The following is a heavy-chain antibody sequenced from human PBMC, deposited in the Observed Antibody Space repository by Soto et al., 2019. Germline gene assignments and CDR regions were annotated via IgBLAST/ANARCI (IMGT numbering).Heavy chain of an antibody. Sequence: GSLRLSCAASGFTFSTYWLSWVRQAPGKGLEWEANIKQDGSEKYYVDSVKGRFTISRDNVKISLFRQMNSMRVVDMVIYYCTRTFVASPGTDWGKGTQVTVTS. CDR1: GFTFSTYW. V-gene: IGHV3-7*01. CDR3: TRTFVASPGTD. J-gene: IGHJ4*02. D-gene: IGHD2-21*01. CDR2: IKQDGSEK.